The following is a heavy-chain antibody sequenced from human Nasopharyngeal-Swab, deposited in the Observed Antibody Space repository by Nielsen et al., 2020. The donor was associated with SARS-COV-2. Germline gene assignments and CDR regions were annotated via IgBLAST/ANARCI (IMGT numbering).Heavy chain of an antibody. CDR3: ARKYYGDYGISAFDI. Sequence: ASVKVSCKASGYTFTGYYMHWVRQAPGQGLEWMGRINPNSDGTDYAQKFQGRVTMTRDTSISTAYMELSRLRSDDTAVYYCARKYYGDYGISAFDIWGQGTMVTVSS. V-gene: IGHV1-2*06. D-gene: IGHD4-17*01. J-gene: IGHJ3*02. CDR2: INPNSDGT. CDR1: GYTFTGYY.